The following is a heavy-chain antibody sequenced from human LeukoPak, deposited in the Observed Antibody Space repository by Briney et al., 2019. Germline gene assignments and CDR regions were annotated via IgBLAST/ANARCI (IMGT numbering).Heavy chain of an antibody. CDR3: ASGERGYSYGPLDY. V-gene: IGHV4-59*08. J-gene: IGHJ4*02. CDR2: IFYAGST. CDR1: GGSIRSYY. D-gene: IGHD5-18*01. Sequence: SETPSLTCTVSGGSIRSYYWSWIRQPPGKGLEWIGYIFYAGSTTYNPSLKSRVTISLDTSKNQFSLKLNSVTAADTAVYYCASGERGYSYGPLDYRGQGTLVTVSS.